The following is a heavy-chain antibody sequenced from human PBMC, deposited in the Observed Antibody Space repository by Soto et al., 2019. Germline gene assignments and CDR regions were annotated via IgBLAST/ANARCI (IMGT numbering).Heavy chain of an antibody. CDR2: IKPSGDST. CDR3: ATQTGGGSSQDYYYGMDV. V-gene: IGHV1-46*01. D-gene: IGHD1-26*01. Sequence: ASVKVSCKASVYTFTTYYMHWVRQAPGQRLEWIGIIKPSGDSTSYAQTFQGRVTMTRDTSTSTVYMELSSLRSEDTAVYYCATQTGGGSSQDYYYGMDVWGQGTTVTVSS. CDR1: VYTFTTYY. J-gene: IGHJ6*02.